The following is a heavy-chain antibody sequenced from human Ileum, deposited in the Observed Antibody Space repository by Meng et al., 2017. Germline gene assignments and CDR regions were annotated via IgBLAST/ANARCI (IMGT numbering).Heavy chain of an antibody. D-gene: IGHD2-21*02. CDR1: GFTFNTYA. J-gene: IGHJ4*02. CDR3: ARQTVILDY. V-gene: IGHV3-30*04. Sequence: GGSLRLSCAASGFTFNTYAMHWVRQAPGKGREWVAVISYDGSKIFYGDFVEGRFTISRDDSKNRVYLQVNSLRAEDTAVYYCARQTVILDYWGQGTLVTVSS. CDR2: ISYDGSKI.